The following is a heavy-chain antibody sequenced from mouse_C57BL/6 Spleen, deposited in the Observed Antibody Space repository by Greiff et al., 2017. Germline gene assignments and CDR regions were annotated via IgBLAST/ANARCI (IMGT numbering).Heavy chain of an antibody. J-gene: IGHJ3*01. CDR2: VYPYNGGT. Sequence: VQLQQSGPVLVKPAPSVSISCKASGFTFTDYYMHWVKQSHGKSLEWIGLVYPYNGGTSYNQKFKGKATLTVDTSSSTAYMELNSLTDEYSAVXYCGSDHYGSSYGFAYWGKGTLVTVSA. CDR1: GFTFTDYY. D-gene: IGHD1-1*01. CDR3: GSDHYGSSYGFAY. V-gene: IGHV1-36*01.